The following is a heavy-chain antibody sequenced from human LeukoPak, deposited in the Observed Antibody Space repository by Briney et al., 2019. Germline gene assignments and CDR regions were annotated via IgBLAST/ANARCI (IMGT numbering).Heavy chain of an antibody. D-gene: IGHD1-26*01. CDR2: ISTRDTFI. CDR1: GFTFTTYS. Sequence: SGGSLRLSCEASGFTFTTYSMTWVRQTPGEGLEWVSSISTRDTFINYADSVKGRFTISRDNAKNSLFLQMTSLRAEDTAMYYCARDLSGSPGLYYYYGMDVWGQGTTVTVSS. CDR3: ARDLSGSPGLYYYYGMDV. J-gene: IGHJ6*02. V-gene: IGHV3-21*01.